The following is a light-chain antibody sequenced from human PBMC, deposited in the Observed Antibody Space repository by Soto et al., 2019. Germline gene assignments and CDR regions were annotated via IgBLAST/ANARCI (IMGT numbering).Light chain of an antibody. CDR1: QSVSSN. Sequence: EIVVTQSPATLSVSPWERATLSCRASQSVSSNLAWYQQKPGQAPRLLIYAASTRATGLPARFSGSGSGTEFTLTISSLQSEDFAVYSCQQYNNWPLTFGQGTKVDIK. CDR2: AAS. CDR3: QQYNNWPLT. V-gene: IGKV3-15*01. J-gene: IGKJ1*01.